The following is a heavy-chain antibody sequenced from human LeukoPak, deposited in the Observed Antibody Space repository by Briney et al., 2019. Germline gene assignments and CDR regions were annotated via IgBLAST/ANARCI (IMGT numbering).Heavy chain of an antibody. J-gene: IGHJ6*04. V-gene: IGHV4-59*12. Sequence: PSETLSLTCTVSGGSISSYYWSWIRQPPGKGLEWIGYIYYTGSTNYNPSLRSRVTMSVDTSKNQFSLKLTSVTAADTAVYYCARDSVCSGGSCHEVDVWGKGTTVTVSS. CDR3: ARDSVCSGGSCHEVDV. CDR1: GGSISSYY. D-gene: IGHD2-15*01. CDR2: IYYTGST.